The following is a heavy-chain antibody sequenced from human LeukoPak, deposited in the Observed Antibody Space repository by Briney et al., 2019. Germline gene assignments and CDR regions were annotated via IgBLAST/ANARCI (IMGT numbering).Heavy chain of an antibody. CDR1: GFTFSSYS. Sequence: GGSLGLSCAASGFTFSSYSMNWVRQAPGKGLEWVSSISSSSSYIYYADSVKGRFTISRDNAKNSLYLQMNSLRAEDTAVYYCARDRVEMATLGAFDIWGQGTMVTVSS. V-gene: IGHV3-21*01. D-gene: IGHD5-24*01. CDR3: ARDRVEMATLGAFDI. J-gene: IGHJ3*02. CDR2: ISSSSSYI.